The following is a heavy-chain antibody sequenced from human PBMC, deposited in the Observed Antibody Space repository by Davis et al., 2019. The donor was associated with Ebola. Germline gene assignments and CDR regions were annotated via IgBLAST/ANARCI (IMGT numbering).Heavy chain of an antibody. J-gene: IGHJ5*02. CDR1: GYTFAAYY. Sequence: AASVEVSCKASGYTFAAYYSHWVRQAPGQGLEWMGRINPNSGGTNYAQKFQGRVTMTRDTSISTAYMELSSLRSDDTAVYYCARASIRYCSGGSCYSVPPGNWFDPWGQGTLVTVSS. CDR3: ARASIRYCSGGSCYSVPPGNWFDP. CDR2: INPNSGGT. D-gene: IGHD2-15*01. V-gene: IGHV1-2*06.